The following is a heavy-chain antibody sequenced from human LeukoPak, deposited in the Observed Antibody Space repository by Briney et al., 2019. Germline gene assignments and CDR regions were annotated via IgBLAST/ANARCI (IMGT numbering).Heavy chain of an antibody. CDR2: IKQDGSEK. Sequence: PGGSLRLSCAVSGFPLSNAWMSWVRQAPGKGLEWVANIKQDGSEKYYVDSVKGRFTISRDNAKNSLYLQMNSLRAEDTAVYYCARGTRGDYDEGPFDYWGQGTLVTVSS. J-gene: IGHJ4*02. CDR1: GFPLSNAW. CDR3: ARGTRGDYDEGPFDY. V-gene: IGHV3-7*01. D-gene: IGHD4-17*01.